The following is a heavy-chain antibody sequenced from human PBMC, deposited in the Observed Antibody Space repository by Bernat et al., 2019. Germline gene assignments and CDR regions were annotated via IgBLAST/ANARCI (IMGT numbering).Heavy chain of an antibody. J-gene: IGHJ3*02. CDR2: IKSKTDGGTT. CDR3: NTYYYDFWSGYFHDAFDI. V-gene: IGHV3-15*01. CDR1: GFTFSNAW. Sequence: EVQLVESGGGLVKPGGSLRLSCAASGFTFSNAWMSWVRQAPGKGLEWVGRIKSKTDGGTTDYAAPVKGRFTISRDDSKNTLYLQMNSLKTEDTAVYYCNTYYYDFWSGYFHDAFDIWGQGTMVTVSS. D-gene: IGHD3-3*01.